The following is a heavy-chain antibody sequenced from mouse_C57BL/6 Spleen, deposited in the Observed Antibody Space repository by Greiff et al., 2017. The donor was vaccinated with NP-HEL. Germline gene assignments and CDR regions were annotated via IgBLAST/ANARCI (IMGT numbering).Heavy chain of an antibody. CDR1: GFNINVYY. Sequence: EVQLQQSGAELVKPGASVKLSCTASGFNINVYYMHWVQQRTEQALEWIGRIDPADGATKDAPKFQGKATITADTSSNTAYLQRSSLTSEDTAVYYCARGYGDAKDYWGQGASVTVSS. V-gene: IGHV14-2*01. CDR2: IDPADGAT. J-gene: IGHJ4*01. D-gene: IGHD1-1*01. CDR3: ARGYGDAKDY.